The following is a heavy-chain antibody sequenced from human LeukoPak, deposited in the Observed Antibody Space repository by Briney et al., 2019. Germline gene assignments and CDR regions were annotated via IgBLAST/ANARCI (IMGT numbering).Heavy chain of an antibody. CDR1: GGSIGSSSYY. J-gene: IGHJ4*02. CDR3: ATYDSSGYYPFDC. CDR2: IYYSGST. V-gene: IGHV4-39*01. D-gene: IGHD3-22*01. Sequence: PSETLSLTCTVSGGSIGSSSYYWGWIRQPPGTGLEWIGSIYYSGSTYYNPSLKSRVTISIDTSKNQFSLKLSSVTAADTAVYYCATYDSSGYYPFDCWGQGTLVTVSS.